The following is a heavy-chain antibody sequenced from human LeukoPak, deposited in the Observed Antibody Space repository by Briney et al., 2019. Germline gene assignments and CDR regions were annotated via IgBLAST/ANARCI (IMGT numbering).Heavy chain of an antibody. D-gene: IGHD2-2*01. CDR2: IIPILGIV. Sequence: SVKVSCKASGYTFTSYGISWVRQAPGQGLEWMGRIIPILGIVNYAQKFQGRVTITADKSTSTAYMELSSLRSEDTAVYYCARVPRRGYCSSTSCYVWSDAFDIWGQGTMVTVSS. CDR1: GYTFTSYG. V-gene: IGHV1-69*04. J-gene: IGHJ3*02. CDR3: ARVPRRGYCSSTSCYVWSDAFDI.